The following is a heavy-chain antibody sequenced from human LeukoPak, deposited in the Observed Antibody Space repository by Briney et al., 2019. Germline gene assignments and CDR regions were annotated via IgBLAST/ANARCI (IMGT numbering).Heavy chain of an antibody. V-gene: IGHV1-18*01. CDR2: ISAYNGNT. D-gene: IGHD3-3*01. Sequence: ASVKVSCKASGYTFNNYDINWVRQAPGQGLEWMGWISAYNGNTNYAQKLQGRVTMTTDTSTSTAYMELRSLRSDDTAVYYCARVWSSYWYFDLWGRGTLVTVSS. CDR3: ARVWSSYWYFDL. CDR1: GYTFNNYD. J-gene: IGHJ2*01.